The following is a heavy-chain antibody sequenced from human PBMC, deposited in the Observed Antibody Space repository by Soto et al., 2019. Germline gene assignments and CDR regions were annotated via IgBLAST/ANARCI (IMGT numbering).Heavy chain of an antibody. J-gene: IGHJ4*02. V-gene: IGHV4-59*01. CDR1: GGSMRNYF. Sequence: PSETLSLTCTVSGGSMRNYFWTWIRQPPGKGLEWIGYIHYSGATSFFPSYNPSLRGRVTISEDTSKNQFSLKLLSVTTADTAVYFCAAGEASSRNLAPYYLDFWGEGTLVTVCS. CDR3: AAGEASSRNLAPYYLDF. CDR2: IHYSGATSFFP. D-gene: IGHD6-13*01.